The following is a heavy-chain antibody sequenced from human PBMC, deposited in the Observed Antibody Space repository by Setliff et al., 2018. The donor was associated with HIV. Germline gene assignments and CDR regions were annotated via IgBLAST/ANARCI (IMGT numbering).Heavy chain of an antibody. CDR1: GFNFRSYG. V-gene: IGHV3-48*04. J-gene: IGHJ4*02. D-gene: IGHD1-26*01. CDR2: IGSSNHGI. CDR3: VRDSAASVWVGASVYYFDF. Sequence: HPGGSLRLSCAASGFNFRSYGMTWVRQAPGKGLDWVAHIGSSNHGIHYTASVQGRFTVSRDNAKSALYLQMNNLSVDDTAVYYCVRDSAASVWVGASVYYFDFWGQGIQVTVSS.